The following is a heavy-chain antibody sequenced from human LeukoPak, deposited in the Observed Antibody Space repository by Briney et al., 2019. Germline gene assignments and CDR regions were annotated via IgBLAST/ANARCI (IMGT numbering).Heavy chain of an antibody. CDR1: GGSISSYY. CDR3: ARHWAAIGGNYPFDY. D-gene: IGHD1-26*01. J-gene: IGHJ4*02. CDR2: IYYTGST. Sequence: SETLSLTCTVSGGSISSYYWSWIRQPPGEGLEWIGYIYYTGSTSYNPSLKSRVTISVDTSKNQFSLRLSSVTAADTAVYYCARHWAAIGGNYPFDYWGQGTLVTVSS. V-gene: IGHV4-59*08.